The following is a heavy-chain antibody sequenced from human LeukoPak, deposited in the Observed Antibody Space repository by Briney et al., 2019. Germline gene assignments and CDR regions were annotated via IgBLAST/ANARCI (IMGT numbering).Heavy chain of an antibody. J-gene: IGHJ5*02. V-gene: IGHV4-31*03. CDR1: GGSISSGGYY. D-gene: IGHD3-3*01. CDR3: ARDDFSSAYNWFDP. CDR2: IHYSGTT. Sequence: SQTLSLTCTVSGGSISSGGYYWSWIRQHPGKGLEWIGYIHYSGTTYYNASLKSRVTISVDTSKNQFSLRLSSVTATDTAVYYCARDDFSSAYNWFDPWGQGTLVTVSS.